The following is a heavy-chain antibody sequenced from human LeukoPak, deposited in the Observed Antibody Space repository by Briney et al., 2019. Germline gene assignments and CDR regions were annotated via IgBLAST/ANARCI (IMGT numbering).Heavy chain of an antibody. CDR2: FGISGTI. J-gene: IGHJ4*02. CDR1: GFTVSTYD. V-gene: IGHV3-48*01. Sequence: PGGSLRLSRAASGFTVSTYDMHWVRQAPGEGPEWIAYFGISGTIYYADSVRGRFTISRDSAKNSLHLEMNSLRVDDTAIYYCAGYGFYPYWGQGTPVTVSS. CDR3: AGYGFYPY. D-gene: IGHD5-18*01.